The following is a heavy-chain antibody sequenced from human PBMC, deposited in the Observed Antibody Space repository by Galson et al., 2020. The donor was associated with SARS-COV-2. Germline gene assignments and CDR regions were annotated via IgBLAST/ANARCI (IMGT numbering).Heavy chain of an antibody. CDR1: GFSFSDYW. V-gene: IGHV3-74*01. Sequence: GESLKISCAASGFSFSDYWMHWVRQAPGKGLVWLSRINTYGNSTNYADSVRGRFTVSRDNAKNMLYLQMNSLRAEDTAVYYCVRHSSCDYLGQGTLVTVSS. CDR2: INTYGNST. CDR3: VRHSSCDY. D-gene: IGHD3-22*01. J-gene: IGHJ4*02.